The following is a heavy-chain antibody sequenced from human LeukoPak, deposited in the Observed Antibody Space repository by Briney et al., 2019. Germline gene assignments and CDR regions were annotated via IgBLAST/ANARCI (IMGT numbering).Heavy chain of an antibody. CDR3: ASPDLSLGGAFDI. Sequence: SETLSLTCTVSGGSISSGGYYWSWIRQHPGKGLEWIGYIYYSGSTYYNPSLKSRVTISVDTSKNQFSLKLSSVTAADTAVYYCASPDLSLGGAFDIWGQGTMVTVSS. CDR1: GGSISSGGYY. D-gene: IGHD4-23*01. J-gene: IGHJ3*02. CDR2: IYYSGST. V-gene: IGHV4-31*03.